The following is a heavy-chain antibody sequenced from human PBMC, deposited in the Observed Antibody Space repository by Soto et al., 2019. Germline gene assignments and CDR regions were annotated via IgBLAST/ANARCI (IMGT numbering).Heavy chain of an antibody. CDR1: GFTFSSHG. Sequence: GGSLRLSCAASGFTFSSHGMHWVRQAPGKGLEWVAVIWDDGSEKYYADSAKGRFTISRDNSKNTLYLQMSGLRAEDTAVYYCARWGNYKKLDCWGQGTPVTVSS. J-gene: IGHJ4*02. D-gene: IGHD7-27*01. CDR3: ARWGNYKKLDC. V-gene: IGHV3-33*01. CDR2: IWDDGSEK.